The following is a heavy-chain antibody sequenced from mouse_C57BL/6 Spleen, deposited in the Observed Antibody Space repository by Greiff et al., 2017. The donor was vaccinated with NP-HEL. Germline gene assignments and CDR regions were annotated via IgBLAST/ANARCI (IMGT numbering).Heavy chain of an antibody. J-gene: IGHJ4*01. Sequence: VQLQQSGPELVKPGASVKIPCKASGYTFTDYNMDWVKQSHGKSLEWIGDINPNNGGTIYNQKFKGKATLTVDKSSSTAYMELRSLTSEDTAVYYCAREGIYYGYDTGYAMDYWGQGTSVTVSS. CDR3: AREGIYYGYDTGYAMDY. V-gene: IGHV1-18*01. CDR1: GYTFTDYN. CDR2: INPNNGGT. D-gene: IGHD2-2*01.